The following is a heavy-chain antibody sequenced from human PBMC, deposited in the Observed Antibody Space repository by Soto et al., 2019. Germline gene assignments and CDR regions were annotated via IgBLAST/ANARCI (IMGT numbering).Heavy chain of an antibody. V-gene: IGHV3-7*04. CDR3: ARDPGYSAFDI. D-gene: IGHD5-18*01. J-gene: IGHJ3*02. CDR2: INQDGSVK. CDR1: GFSFSSYW. Sequence: GGSLRLSCAASGFSFSSYWVTWVRHTPGRGLEFVANINQDGSVKNHAASVKGRFTISRDNAEKSLFLQMNSLRVDDTALYFCARDPGYSAFDICGHGTMVTVSS.